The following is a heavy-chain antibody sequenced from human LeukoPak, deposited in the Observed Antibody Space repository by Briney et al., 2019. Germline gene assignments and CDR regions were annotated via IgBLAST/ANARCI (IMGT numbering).Heavy chain of an antibody. V-gene: IGHV3-53*01. CDR1: GFTVSSNY. D-gene: IGHD1-26*01. CDR3: ARLENIVGAPYFDY. J-gene: IGHJ4*02. Sequence: PGGSLRLSCAASGFTVSSNYMSWVRQAPGKGLEWVSVIYSGGSTYYADSMKGRFTISRDNSKNTLYLQMNRLRAEDTAVYYCARLENIVGAPYFDYWGQGTLVTVSS. CDR2: IYSGGST.